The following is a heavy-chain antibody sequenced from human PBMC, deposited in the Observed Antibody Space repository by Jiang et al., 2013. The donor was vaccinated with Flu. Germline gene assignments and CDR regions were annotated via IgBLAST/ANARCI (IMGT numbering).Heavy chain of an antibody. CDR1: GGTFSNYA. J-gene: IGHJ6*02. Sequence: VQLVESGAEVKKPGSSVKVSCKASGGTFSNYAINWVRQAPGQGLEWMGGIIPVFGTTNYAQKFQDRVTITADKSTSTAYMELSSLRSEDTAVYYCARGSSSGWYADSYYYYAMDVWGQGTTVTVSS. CDR3: ARGSSSGWYADSYYYYAMDV. D-gene: IGHD6-19*01. V-gene: IGHV1-69*06. CDR2: IIPVFGTT.